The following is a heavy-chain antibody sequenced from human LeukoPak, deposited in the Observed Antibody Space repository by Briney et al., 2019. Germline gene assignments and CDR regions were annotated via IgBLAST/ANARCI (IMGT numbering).Heavy chain of an antibody. J-gene: IGHJ4*02. CDR2: INPNSGGT. D-gene: IGHD2-21*02. CDR3: ARGRFGVTATSYYFDY. CDR1: GYTFTGYY. Sequence: ASVKVSCKASGYTFTGYYMHWVRQAPGQGLEWMGWINPNSGGTNYAQKFQGRVTMTRDTSISTAYMELSRLRSDDTAVYYCARGRFGVTATSYYFDYWGQGTLVTVSS. V-gene: IGHV1-2*02.